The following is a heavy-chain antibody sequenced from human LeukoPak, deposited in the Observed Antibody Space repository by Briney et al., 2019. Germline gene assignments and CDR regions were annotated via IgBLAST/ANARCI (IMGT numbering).Heavy chain of an antibody. J-gene: IGHJ3*02. CDR3: ARDPPGIGDGAFDI. CDR1: GGYIGSRNW. V-gene: IGHV4/OR15-8*01. CDR2: MYESGSP. D-gene: IGHD2-15*01. Sequence: SETLSLTCAVTGGYIGSRNWWRWVRQPPGKGLQWIGEMYESGSPKYNPSLQSRVTISVDTSKNQFSLKLSSVTAADTAVYYCARDPPGIGDGAFDIWGQGTMVTVSS.